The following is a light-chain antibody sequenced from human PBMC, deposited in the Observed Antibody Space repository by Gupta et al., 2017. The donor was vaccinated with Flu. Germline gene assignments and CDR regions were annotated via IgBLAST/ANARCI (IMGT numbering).Light chain of an antibody. V-gene: IGKV1-39*01. CDR3: QQGYSTPYI. Sequence: DIQMTQSPSSLSASVGDRVTITCRASQSISTYLNWYQQKPGRAPKLLIYAASSLQSGVPSRFSGSGSGTDFTLTTSSLQPEDFAIYYCQQGYSTPYIFGQGTKLEIK. CDR2: AAS. J-gene: IGKJ2*01. CDR1: QSISTY.